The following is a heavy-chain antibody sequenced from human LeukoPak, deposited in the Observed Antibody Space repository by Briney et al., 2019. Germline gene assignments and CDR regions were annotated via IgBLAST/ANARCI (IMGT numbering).Heavy chain of an antibody. D-gene: IGHD3-16*01. CDR3: AKDSLADIDY. CDR1: GFIFSTYG. Sequence: GESLKISCATSGFIFSTYGMYWVRQAPGKGLEWVAFIRHDGSIKNYADSVKGRSTISRDNSKNTLYLQMNSLRAEDTAVYYCAKDSLADIDYWGQGTLVTVSS. V-gene: IGHV3-30*02. J-gene: IGHJ4*02. CDR2: IRHDGSIK.